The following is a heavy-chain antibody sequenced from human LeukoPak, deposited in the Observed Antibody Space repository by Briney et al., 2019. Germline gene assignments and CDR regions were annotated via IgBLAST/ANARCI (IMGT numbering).Heavy chain of an antibody. CDR1: GFTFSRYA. V-gene: IGHV3-23*01. D-gene: IGHD3-10*01. CDR3: AQEGHGSGSYYLPY. Sequence: PGGSLRLPCSASGFTFSRYAMSWVRQSPGKGLDWVSAISVTGGSTFYADSVKGRFTVSRDNSKNTLFLQMNRLRADDTAVYYCAQEGHGSGSYYLPYWGQGTLVTVSS. CDR2: ISVTGGST. J-gene: IGHJ4*02.